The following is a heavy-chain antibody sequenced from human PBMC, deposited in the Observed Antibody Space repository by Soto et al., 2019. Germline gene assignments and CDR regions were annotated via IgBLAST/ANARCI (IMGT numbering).Heavy chain of an antibody. V-gene: IGHV3-64D*06. D-gene: IGHD3-9*01. J-gene: IGHJ4*02. CDR3: VKGGGIYDILTGPDFDY. CDR2: ISSNGGST. CDR1: GFTFSSYA. Sequence: GGSLRLSCSASGFTFSSYAMHWFRQAPGKGLEYVSAISSNGGSTYYADSVKGRFTIPRDNSKNTLYLQMSSLRAEDTAVYYCVKGGGIYDILTGPDFDYWGQGTLVTVSS.